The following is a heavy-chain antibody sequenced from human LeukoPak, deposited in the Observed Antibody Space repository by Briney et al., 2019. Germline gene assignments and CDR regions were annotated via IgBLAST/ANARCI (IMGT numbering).Heavy chain of an antibody. CDR1: GFTVSSNY. J-gene: IGHJ4*02. CDR3: AKVRGGGTFDFEY. V-gene: IGHV3-66*01. D-gene: IGHD2-15*01. CDR2: IYSGGST. Sequence: GGSLRLSCAASGFTVSSNYMSWVRQAPGKGLEWVSVIYSGGSTYYADSVKGRFTISRDNSKNTLYLQMNSLRAEDTAVYFCAKVRGGGTFDFEYWGQGTPVTVSS.